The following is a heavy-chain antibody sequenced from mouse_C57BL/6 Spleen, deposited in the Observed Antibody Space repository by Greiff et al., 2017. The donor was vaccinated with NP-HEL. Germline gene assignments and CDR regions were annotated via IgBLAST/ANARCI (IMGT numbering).Heavy chain of an antibody. Sequence: QVQLKQSGAELVKPGASVKLSCKASGYTFTSYWMQWVKQRPGQGLEWIGEIDPSDSYTNYNQKFKGKATLTVDTSSSTAYMQLSSLTSEDSAVYYCSKHSNYEGPYAMDYWGQGTSVTVSS. J-gene: IGHJ4*01. D-gene: IGHD2-5*01. CDR1: GYTFTSYW. CDR2: IDPSDSYT. CDR3: SKHSNYEGPYAMDY. V-gene: IGHV1-50*01.